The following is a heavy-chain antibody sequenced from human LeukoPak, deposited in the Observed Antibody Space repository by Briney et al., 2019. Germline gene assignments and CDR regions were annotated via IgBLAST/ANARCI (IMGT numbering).Heavy chain of an antibody. V-gene: IGHV4-34*01. Sequence: SETLSLTCTVSGGSISTYYWSWIRQPPGKGLEWIGEINHSGSTNYNPSLKSRVTISVDTSKNQFSLKLSSVTAADTAVYYCARGSLYGGKKCDYWGQGTLVTVSS. J-gene: IGHJ4*02. CDR2: INHSGST. D-gene: IGHD4-23*01. CDR3: ARGSLYGGKKCDY. CDR1: GGSISTYY.